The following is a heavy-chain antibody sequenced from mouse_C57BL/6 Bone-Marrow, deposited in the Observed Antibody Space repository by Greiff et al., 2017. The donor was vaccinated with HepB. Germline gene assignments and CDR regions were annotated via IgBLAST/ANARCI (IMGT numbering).Heavy chain of an antibody. D-gene: IGHD2-4*01. CDR1: GYTFTSYW. CDR3: ARASMITTRYYFDY. V-gene: IGHV1-50*01. J-gene: IGHJ2*01. CDR2: IDPSDGYT. Sequence: QVQLQQPGAELVKPGASVKLSCKASGYTFTSYWMQWVKQRPGQGLEGIGEIDPSDGYTNYNQKFKGKATLTVDTSSSTAYMQLSSLTSEDSAVYYCARASMITTRYYFDYWGQGTTLTVSS.